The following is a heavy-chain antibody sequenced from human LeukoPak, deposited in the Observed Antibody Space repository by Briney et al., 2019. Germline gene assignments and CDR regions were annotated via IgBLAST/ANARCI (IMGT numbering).Heavy chain of an antibody. V-gene: IGHV1-69*01. CDR1: GGTFSSYA. Sequence: GSSVEVSCKASGGTFSSYAISWVRQAPGQGLEWMGGIIPIFGTANYAQKFQGRVTITADESTSTAYMELSSLRSEDTAVYYCASESVRQIFGVVTSGHDAFDIWGQGTMVTVSS. D-gene: IGHD3-3*01. CDR3: ASESVRQIFGVVTSGHDAFDI. J-gene: IGHJ3*02. CDR2: IIPIFGTA.